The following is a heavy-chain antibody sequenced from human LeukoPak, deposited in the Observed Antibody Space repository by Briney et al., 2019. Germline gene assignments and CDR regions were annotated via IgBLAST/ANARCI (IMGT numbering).Heavy chain of an antibody. D-gene: IGHD3-22*01. V-gene: IGHV3-23*01. J-gene: IGHJ4*02. CDR2: ISGSGGST. CDR1: GFTFSSYA. Sequence: GGSLRLSCAASGFTFSSYAMSWVRQAPGKGLEWVSAISGSGGSTYYADSVKGRFTISRDSSKNTLYLQMNSLRAEDTAVYYCAKINDSSGATDYWGQGTLVTVSS. CDR3: AKINDSSGATDY.